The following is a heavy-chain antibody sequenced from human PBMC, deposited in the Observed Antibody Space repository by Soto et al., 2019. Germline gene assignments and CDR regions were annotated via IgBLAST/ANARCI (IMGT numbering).Heavy chain of an antibody. V-gene: IGHV3-23*01. J-gene: IGHJ6*02. CDR1: GFTFSSYA. Sequence: EVQLLESGGGLVQPGGSLRLSCAASGFTFSSYAMSWVRQAPGKGLEWVSAISGSGGSTYYADSVKGRFTISSDNSKNPLYLKMNSLRAEDTAVYYCAKDSQAAAWWGWGSYGMDVWGQGTTVTVSS. CDR2: ISGSGGST. D-gene: IGHD6-13*01. CDR3: AKDSQAAAWWGWGSYGMDV.